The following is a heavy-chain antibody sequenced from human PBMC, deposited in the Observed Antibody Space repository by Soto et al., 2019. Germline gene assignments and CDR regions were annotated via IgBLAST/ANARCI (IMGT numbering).Heavy chain of an antibody. CDR1: GYTFTSYG. CDR3: ARLGRITIFGVVQDYYGMEV. V-gene: IGHV1-18*04. D-gene: IGHD3-3*01. Sequence: ASVKISCKASGYTFTSYGISWVRQAPGQGLEWMGWISAYNGNTNYAQKLQGRVTMTTDTSTSTAYMELRSLRSDDTAVYYCARLGRITIFGVVQDYYGMEVWGKGTKVTVSS. CDR2: ISAYNGNT. J-gene: IGHJ6*04.